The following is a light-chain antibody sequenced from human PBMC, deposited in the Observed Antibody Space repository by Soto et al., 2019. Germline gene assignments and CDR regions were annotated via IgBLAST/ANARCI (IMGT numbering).Light chain of an antibody. Sequence: DVQMTQSPSSLSAFVGERVTITCRASQGIAPYLAWYQQKPGKVPKLLIYATSTLQSGVPSRFSGSGSETEFTLTINSLQSEDVATYYCQQYNSAPLTFGGGTKVEIK. J-gene: IGKJ4*01. CDR1: QGIAPY. CDR2: ATS. CDR3: QQYNSAPLT. V-gene: IGKV1-27*01.